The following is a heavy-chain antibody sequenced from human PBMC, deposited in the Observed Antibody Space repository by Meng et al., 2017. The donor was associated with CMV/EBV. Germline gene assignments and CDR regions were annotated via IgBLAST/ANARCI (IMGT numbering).Heavy chain of an antibody. CDR3: TRAPADYYDSSGYYQAPDY. CDR2: IRSKAYGGTT. CDR1: GFTFGDYA. J-gene: IGHJ4*02. Sequence: GESLKISCTASGFTFGDYAMSWVRQAPGKGLEWVGFIRSKAYGGTTEYAAPVKGRFTISRDDSKSIAYLQMNSLKTEDTAVYYCTRAPADYYDSSGYYQAPDYWGQGTLVTVSS. V-gene: IGHV3-49*04. D-gene: IGHD3-22*01.